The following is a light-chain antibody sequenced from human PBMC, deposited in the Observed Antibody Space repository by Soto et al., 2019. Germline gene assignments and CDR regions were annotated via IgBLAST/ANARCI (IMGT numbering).Light chain of an antibody. CDR3: RSYTSSSTRV. CDR2: DVS. CDR1: SSDVGGYNY. J-gene: IGLJ1*01. Sequence: QSALTQPASVSGSPGQSITISCTGTSSDVGGYNYVSWYQQHPGKAPKIMIYDVSNRPSGGSNRFSGSKSGNTASLTISGLQAEDEADYYCRSYTSSSTRVFGTGTKVTVL. V-gene: IGLV2-14*01.